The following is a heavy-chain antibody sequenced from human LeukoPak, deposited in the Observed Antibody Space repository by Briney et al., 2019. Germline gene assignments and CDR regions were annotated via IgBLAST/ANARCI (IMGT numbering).Heavy chain of an antibody. CDR1: GFTFSSYA. Sequence: GGSLRPSCAASGFTFSSYAMHWVRQAPGKGLEYVSAISSNGGSTYYANSVKGRFTISRDNSKNTLYLQMGSLRAEDMAVYYCASHDEAFDIWGQGTMVTVSS. J-gene: IGHJ3*02. CDR2: ISSNGGST. V-gene: IGHV3-64*01. CDR3: ASHDEAFDI.